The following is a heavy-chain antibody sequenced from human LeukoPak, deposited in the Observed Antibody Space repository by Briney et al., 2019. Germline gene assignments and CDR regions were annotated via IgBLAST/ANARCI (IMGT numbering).Heavy chain of an antibody. CDR2: ISGSGGST. CDR3: LIVGATTPDY. V-gene: IGHV3-23*01. CDR1: GFTFSSYA. Sequence: GGSLRLSCAASGFTFSSYAMSWVRQAPEKGPEWVSAISGSGGSTYYADSVKGRFTISRDNSKNTLYLQMNSLRAEDTAVYYCLIVGATTPDYWGQGTLVTVSS. D-gene: IGHD1-26*01. J-gene: IGHJ4*02.